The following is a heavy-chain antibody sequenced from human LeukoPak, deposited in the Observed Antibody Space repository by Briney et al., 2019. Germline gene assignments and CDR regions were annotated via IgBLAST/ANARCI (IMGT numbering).Heavy chain of an antibody. J-gene: IGHJ6*03. CDR2: ISGSSSTI. CDR3: ARKYYGSGSYYMDV. CDR1: GFTFSNYG. V-gene: IGHV3-48*04. D-gene: IGHD3-10*01. Sequence: GGSLRLSCAASGFTFSNYGMKWVRQAPGKGLEWISFISGSSSTIYDADSVKGRFTVSRDNAKNALYLQMNSLGAEDTAVYYCARKYYGSGSYYMDVWGKGTTVTVSS.